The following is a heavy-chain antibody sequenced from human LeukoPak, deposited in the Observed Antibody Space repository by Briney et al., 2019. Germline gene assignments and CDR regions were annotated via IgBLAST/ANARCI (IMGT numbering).Heavy chain of an antibody. Sequence: SVKVSCKASGYTFTSYYMHWGPQAPGQGLEWMGIINRSGGSTSYAQKFQGRVTMTRDTSTSTVYMELSSVRSEDTAVYYCARAYGSAPGHDAFDIWGQGTMVTVSS. J-gene: IGHJ3*02. CDR2: INRSGGST. V-gene: IGHV1-46*01. CDR3: ARAYGSAPGHDAFDI. D-gene: IGHD3-10*01. CDR1: GYTFTSYY.